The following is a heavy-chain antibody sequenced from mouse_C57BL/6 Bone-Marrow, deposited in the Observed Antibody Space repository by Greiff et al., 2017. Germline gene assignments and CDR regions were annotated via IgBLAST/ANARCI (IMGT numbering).Heavy chain of an antibody. J-gene: IGHJ1*03. CDR2: IYPGSGST. V-gene: IGHV1-55*01. CDR1: GYTFTSYW. Sequence: VKLQQPGAELVKPGASVKMSCKASGYTFTSYWITWVKQRPGQGLEWIGDIYPGSGSTNYNEKFKSKATLTVDTSSSTAYMQLSSLTSEDSAVYYCARPYYSNYWYCDVWGTETTVTVSS. CDR3: ARPYYSNYWYCDV. D-gene: IGHD2-5*01.